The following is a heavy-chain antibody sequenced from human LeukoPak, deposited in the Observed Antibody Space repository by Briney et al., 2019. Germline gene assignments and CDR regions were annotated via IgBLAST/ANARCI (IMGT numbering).Heavy chain of an antibody. CDR1: GFTFDDYG. D-gene: IGHD3-16*02. CDR3: ARLLYDYIWGSSRSYYFDL. Sequence: GGSLRLSCAASGFTFDDYGMSWVRQAPGKGLEWVSSISSSSTYTYYADSLKGRFTISRDNAKNSVYLQVSSLRAEDTAVYYCARLLYDYIWGSSRSYYFDLWGQGTLVTVSS. V-gene: IGHV3-21*01. CDR2: ISSSSTYT. J-gene: IGHJ4*02.